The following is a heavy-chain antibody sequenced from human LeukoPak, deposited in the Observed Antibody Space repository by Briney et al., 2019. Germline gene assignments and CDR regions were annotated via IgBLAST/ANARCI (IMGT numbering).Heavy chain of an antibody. CDR2: ISGAGGTT. D-gene: IGHD3-10*01. V-gene: IGHV3-23*01. CDR3: AKTKQGSGYLDY. CDR1: GFTFTSYV. Sequence: GGSLRLSCAASGFTFTSYVIKWVRQAPGKGLEWVSVISGAGGTTYYADSVKGRFTISRDNSKNTVYLQMDSLRAEDTAVYYCAKTKQGSGYLDYWGQGTLVTVSP. J-gene: IGHJ4*02.